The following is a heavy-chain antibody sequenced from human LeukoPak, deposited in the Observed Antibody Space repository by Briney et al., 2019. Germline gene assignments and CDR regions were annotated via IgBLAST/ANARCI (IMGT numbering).Heavy chain of an antibody. CDR3: ARGLPYCGGDCYSTYFDY. Sequence: SETLSLTCAVYGGSFSGYYWSWIRQPPGKGLEWIGEINHSGSTNYNPSLKSRVTISVDTSKNQFSLKLSSVTAADTAVYYCARGLPYCGGDCYSTYFDYWGQGTLVTVSS. CDR2: INHSGST. J-gene: IGHJ4*02. CDR1: GGSFSGYY. V-gene: IGHV4-34*01. D-gene: IGHD2-21*02.